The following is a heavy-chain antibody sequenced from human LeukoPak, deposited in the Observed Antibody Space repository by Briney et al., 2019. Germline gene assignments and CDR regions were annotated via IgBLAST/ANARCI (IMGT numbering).Heavy chain of an antibody. CDR2: ISSSSSYI. D-gene: IGHD1-26*01. CDR1: GFTFSSYS. J-gene: IGHJ4*02. CDR3: ARDSPELPYDY. Sequence: GGSLRLSCAASGFTFSSYSMNWVRQAPGKGLEWVSSISSSSSYIYYADSVKGRFTISRDNSKNTLYLQMNSLRAEDTAVYYCARDSPELPYDYWGQGTLVTVSS. V-gene: IGHV3-21*01.